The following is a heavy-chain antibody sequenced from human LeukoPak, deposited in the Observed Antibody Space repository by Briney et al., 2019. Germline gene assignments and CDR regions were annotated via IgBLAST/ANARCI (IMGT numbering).Heavy chain of an antibody. CDR2: INPNSGGT. J-gene: IGHJ4*02. Sequence: ASVKVSCKASGYTFTGYYMHWVRQAPGQGLEWMGQINPNSGGTNYAQKFQGRVTMTRDTSISTAYMELSRLRSDEPAVSYCASVPVTLNWNDGPWSFDSWGQGTLVTVSS. V-gene: IGHV1-2*06. D-gene: IGHD1-1*01. CDR1: GYTFTGYY. CDR3: ASVPVTLNWNDGPWSFDS.